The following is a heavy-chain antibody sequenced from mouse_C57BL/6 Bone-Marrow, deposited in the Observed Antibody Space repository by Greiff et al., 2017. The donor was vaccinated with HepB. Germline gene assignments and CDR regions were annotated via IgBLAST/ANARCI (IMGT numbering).Heavy chain of an antibody. J-gene: IGHJ3*01. D-gene: IGHD2-4*01. Sequence: EVMLVESGGGLVKPGGSLKLSCAASGFTFSSYAMSWVRQTPEKRLEWVATISDGGSYTNYPDNVKGRFTISRDNAKNNLSLQMRHLKSEDTAMYYCARGEGYDYDGFAYWGQGTLVTVSA. V-gene: IGHV5-4*03. CDR2: ISDGGSYT. CDR3: ARGEGYDYDGFAY. CDR1: GFTFSSYA.